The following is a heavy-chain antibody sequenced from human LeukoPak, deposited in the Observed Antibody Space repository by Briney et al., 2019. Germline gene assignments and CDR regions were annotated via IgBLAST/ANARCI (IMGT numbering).Heavy chain of an antibody. D-gene: IGHD2-2*01. CDR3: ARPIFRYCSSTSCYAFDN. CDR1: GFTFSSYE. J-gene: IGHJ4*02. Sequence: GGSLRLSCAASGFTFSSYEMNWVRQAPGKGLEWVSYISSSGSTIYYADSVKGRFTISRDNAKNSLYLQMDSLRVEDTAVYYCARPIFRYCSSTSCYAFDNWGQGTLVTVSS. V-gene: IGHV3-48*03. CDR2: ISSSGSTI.